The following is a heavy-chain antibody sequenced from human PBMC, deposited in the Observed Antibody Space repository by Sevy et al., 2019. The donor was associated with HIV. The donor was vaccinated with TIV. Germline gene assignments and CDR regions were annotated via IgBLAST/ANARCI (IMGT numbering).Heavy chain of an antibody. CDR1: GGSITSLY. D-gene: IGHD1-26*01. CDR2: IYYNGHI. V-gene: IGHV4-59*08. CDR3: AGENAWGRGYS. J-gene: IGHJ4*02. Sequence: SETLSLTCTVSGGSITSLYWNWIRKPPGKGLECIANIYYNGHINYNPSLKSRVTLSLDTSKNQFSLRLSSVTAADTAMYYCAGENAWGRGYSWGQGTLVTVSS.